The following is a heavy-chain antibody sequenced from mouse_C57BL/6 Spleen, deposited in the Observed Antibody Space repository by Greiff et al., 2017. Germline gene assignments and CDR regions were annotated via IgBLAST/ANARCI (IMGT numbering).Heavy chain of an antibody. CDR3: ARWDDSFAY. D-gene: IGHD2-4*01. Sequence: VKLVESGPELVKPGASVKLSCKASGYTFPSYDINWVKQRPGQGLEWIGWIYPRDGSTKYNEKFKGKATLTVDTSSSTAYMELHSLTSEDSAVYFCARWDDSFAYWGQGTLVTVSA. CDR1: GYTFPSYD. J-gene: IGHJ3*01. CDR2: IYPRDGST. V-gene: IGHV1-85*01.